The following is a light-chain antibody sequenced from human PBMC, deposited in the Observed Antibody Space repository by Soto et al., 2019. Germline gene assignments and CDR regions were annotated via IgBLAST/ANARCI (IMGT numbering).Light chain of an antibody. CDR2: DVS. V-gene: IGKV1-5*01. CDR1: QGISGR. Sequence: DIQMTQSPSTLSASVGDRVTITCRASQGISGRLAWYQQKPGKAPNLLIYDVSNLESGVPSRFSGTGSGTEFSLTFNIFQPDDFATYYCQQYNSYSTFGPGTKVDIK. CDR3: QQYNSYST. J-gene: IGKJ1*01.